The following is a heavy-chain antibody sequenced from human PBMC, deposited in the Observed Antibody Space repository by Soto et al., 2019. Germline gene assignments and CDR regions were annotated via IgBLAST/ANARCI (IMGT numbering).Heavy chain of an antibody. V-gene: IGHV3-15*07. CDR2: IKSKTDGGTT. CDR1: GFTFSNAW. CDR3: TTSKQLTPDFWSGYSDYYGMDV. Sequence: GGSLILSCAASGFTFSNAWMNWVRQAPGKGLEWVGRIKSKTDGGTTDYAAPVKGRFTISRDDSKNTLYLQMNSLKTEDTAVYYCTTSKQLTPDFWSGYSDYYGMDVWGQGTTVTVSS. J-gene: IGHJ6*02. D-gene: IGHD3-3*01.